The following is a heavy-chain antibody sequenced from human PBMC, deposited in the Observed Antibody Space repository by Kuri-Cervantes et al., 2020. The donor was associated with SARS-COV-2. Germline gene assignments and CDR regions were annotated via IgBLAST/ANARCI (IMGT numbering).Heavy chain of an antibody. CDR2: IYYSGST. V-gene: IGHV4-39*07. J-gene: IGHJ4*02. D-gene: IGHD1-1*01. CDR3: ARGERNFDY. Sequence: ESLKISCTVSGGSISSSSYYWGWIRQPPGKGLEWIGSIYYSGSTNYNPSLKSRVTISVDTSKNQFSLKLSSVTAADTAVYYCARGERNFDYWGQGTLVTVSS. CDR1: GGSISSSSYY.